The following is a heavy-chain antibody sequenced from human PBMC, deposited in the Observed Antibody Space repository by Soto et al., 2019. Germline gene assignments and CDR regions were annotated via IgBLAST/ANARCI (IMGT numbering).Heavy chain of an antibody. J-gene: IGHJ4*02. D-gene: IGHD1-1*01. V-gene: IGHV1-46*04. Sequence: ASVKVSCKAAGYTFTNYYLHWVRQAPGQGLEWVGMINPSARSASYAQKLRGRLTMDRDTSTTTVYMELSRLTSEDTAVYYCARDNSAANGVLDHWGLGTLVTVSS. CDR2: INPSARSA. CDR1: GYTFTNYY. CDR3: ARDNSAANGVLDH.